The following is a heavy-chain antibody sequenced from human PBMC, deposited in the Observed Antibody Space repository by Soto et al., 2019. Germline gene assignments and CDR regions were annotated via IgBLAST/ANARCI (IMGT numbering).Heavy chain of an antibody. D-gene: IGHD3-10*01. CDR2: IHYSGGT. V-gene: IGHV4-59*02. J-gene: IGHJ5*02. Sequence: SETLSLTCTVYGGSVSSHYWSWIRQPPGKGLEWIGFIHYSGGTKYNPSPESRVTMSVDTSRNQLSLRLNSVTAADTAVYYCARESAGSGRNNWFDPWGLGTLVTVSS. CDR3: ARESAGSGRNNWFDP. CDR1: GGSVSSHY.